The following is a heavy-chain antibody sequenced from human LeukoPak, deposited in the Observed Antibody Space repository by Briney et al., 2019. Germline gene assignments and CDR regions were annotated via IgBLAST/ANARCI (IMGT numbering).Heavy chain of an antibody. CDR2: MYYRGNT. V-gene: IGHV4-39*07. CDR3: ATENGFNDY. CDR1: GGSISSYY. Sequence: SETLSLTCTVSGGSISSYYWGWIRQPPGKGLEWVGHMYYRGNTFYNPSLKSRVTISVDTSKNQFSLKLRSVTAADTAVYYCATENGFNDYWGQGTLVTVSS. J-gene: IGHJ4*02. D-gene: IGHD2-8*01.